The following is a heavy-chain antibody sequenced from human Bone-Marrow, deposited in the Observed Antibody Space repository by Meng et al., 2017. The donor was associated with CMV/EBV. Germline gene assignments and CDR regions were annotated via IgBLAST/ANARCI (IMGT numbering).Heavy chain of an antibody. CDR3: ARDVRLCSSTSCYIGFDY. Sequence: GESLRLSCAASGFTFSSYWMHWVRQAPGKGLVWVSRINSDGSSTSYADSVKGRFTISRDNAKNTLYLQMNSLRAEDTAVYYCARDVRLCSSTSCYIGFDYWGQGTLVTVSS. CDR1: GFTFSSYW. D-gene: IGHD2-2*02. J-gene: IGHJ4*02. CDR2: INSDGSST. V-gene: IGHV3-74*01.